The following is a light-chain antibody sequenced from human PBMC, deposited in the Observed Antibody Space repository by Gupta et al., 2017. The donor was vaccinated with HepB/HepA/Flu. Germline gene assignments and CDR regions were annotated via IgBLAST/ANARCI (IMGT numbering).Light chain of an antibody. CDR3: QQYDHLPYT. J-gene: IGKJ2*01. CDR2: GAS. V-gene: IGKV1-33*01. CDR1: HDIKTF. Sequence: EIQMTQSPSSLSSSVGDRVTITCQATHDIKTFLNWFQQKSGKAPRLLIYGASNLESGVPPRFSGSGSGTQFSLTITNLQPEDVASYVCQQYDHLPYTVGQGT.